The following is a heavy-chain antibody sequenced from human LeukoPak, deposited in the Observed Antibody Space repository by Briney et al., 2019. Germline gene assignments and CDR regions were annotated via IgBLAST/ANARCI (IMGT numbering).Heavy chain of an antibody. CDR1: GGSISSGGYS. V-gene: IGHV4-30-2*01. J-gene: IGHJ5*02. D-gene: IGHD2-15*01. CDR3: ARYCSGGSCYPA. Sequence: PSQTLSLTCAVSGGSISSGGYSWSWLRQPPGKGLEWIVYIYHSGSTYYNPSLKSRVTISVDRSKNQFSLKLSSVTAADTAVYYCARYCSGGSCYPAWGQGTLVTVSS. CDR2: IYHSGST.